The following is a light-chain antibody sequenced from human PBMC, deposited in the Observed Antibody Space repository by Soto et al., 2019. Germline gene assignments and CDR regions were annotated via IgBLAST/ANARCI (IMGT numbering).Light chain of an antibody. CDR3: SSYTSSTTVV. CDR1: SSDVGSYTL. V-gene: IGLV2-14*02. Sequence: QSALTQPASVSGYPGQSITISCTGTSSDVGSYTLVSWYQQHPGKVPKLIIFDVSDRPSGVSNRFSGSKSGNTASLTISGLQAEDEADYYCSSYTSSTTVVFGGGTKLTVL. CDR2: DVS. J-gene: IGLJ2*01.